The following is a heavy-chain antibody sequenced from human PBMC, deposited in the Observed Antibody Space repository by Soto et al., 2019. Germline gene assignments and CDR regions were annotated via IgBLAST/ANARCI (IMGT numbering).Heavy chain of an antibody. CDR3: ARDQKELLGFGELLNPADSYHDMDI. V-gene: IGHV3-21*01. Sequence: PGGSLRLSCAASGFTFSSYSMNWVRQAPGKVLEWVSSISSSSSYIYYADSVKGRFTISRDNANNSLYLQMNSLRAEDTAVYYCARDQKELLGFGELLNPADSYHDMDIWGQGPTVTVS. CDR1: GFTFSSYS. J-gene: IGHJ6*02. D-gene: IGHD3-10*01. CDR2: ISSSSSYI.